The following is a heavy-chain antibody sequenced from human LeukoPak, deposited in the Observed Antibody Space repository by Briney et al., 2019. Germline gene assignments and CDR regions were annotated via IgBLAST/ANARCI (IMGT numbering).Heavy chain of an antibody. D-gene: IGHD3-22*01. CDR2: ISSSGSTI. Sequence: GGSLRLSCAASGFTFSDYYMSWIRQAPGKGLEWVSYISSSGSTICYADSVKGRFTISRDNAKNSLYLQMNSLRAEDTAVYYCARELDSSGYYYGIDYWGQGTLVTVSS. CDR3: ARELDSSGYYYGIDY. V-gene: IGHV3-11*01. J-gene: IGHJ4*02. CDR1: GFTFSDYY.